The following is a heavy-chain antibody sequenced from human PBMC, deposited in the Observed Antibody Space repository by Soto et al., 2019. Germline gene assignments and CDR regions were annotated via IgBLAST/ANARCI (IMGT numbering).Heavy chain of an antibody. CDR3: ARGHIVATILDY. D-gene: IGHD5-12*01. V-gene: IGHV3-48*03. CDR2: IDHSGTTI. CDR1: GFIFSNYE. Sequence: EVQLVESVGALVQPGGALRLSWASSGFIFSNYEMSWVRQAPGKGLEWISYIDHSGTTIYYADSVKGRFTISRDNAKNSLFLQMNSLRAEDTAVYYCARGHIVATILDYWGQGNLVTVSS. J-gene: IGHJ4*02.